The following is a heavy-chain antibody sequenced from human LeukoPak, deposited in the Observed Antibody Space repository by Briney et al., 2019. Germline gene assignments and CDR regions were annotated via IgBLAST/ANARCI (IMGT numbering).Heavy chain of an antibody. V-gene: IGHV1-24*01. CDR3: ATDSGSGSYEVDI. J-gene: IGHJ3*02. CDR2: FDPEDGET. Sequence: GASVKVSCKASGYTLTELSMHCVRQAPGKGLEWMGGFDPEDGETIYAQKFQGRVTMTEDTSTDTAYMELSSLRSEDTAVYYCATDSGSGSYEVDIWGQGTMVTVSS. CDR1: GYTLTELS. D-gene: IGHD3-10*01.